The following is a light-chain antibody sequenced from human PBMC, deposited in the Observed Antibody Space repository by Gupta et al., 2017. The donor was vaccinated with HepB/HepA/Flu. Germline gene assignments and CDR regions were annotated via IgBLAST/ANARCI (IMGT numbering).Light chain of an antibody. Sequence: YQQKPGKAPKLLISRPSNLESGVPSRFSGSGSETEFSLTISSLRPDDFASYYCQQYYLYRTFGQGTKVEMK. V-gene: IGKV1-5*03. J-gene: IGKJ1*01. CDR3: QQYYLYRT. CDR2: RPS.